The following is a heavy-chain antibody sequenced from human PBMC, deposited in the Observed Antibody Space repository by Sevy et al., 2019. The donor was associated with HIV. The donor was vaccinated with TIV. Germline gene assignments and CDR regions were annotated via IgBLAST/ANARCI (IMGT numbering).Heavy chain of an antibody. Sequence: SETLSLTCTVSGGSISSGGYYWSWIRQHPGKGREWIGYIYYSGSTYYNPSLKSRVTISVDTSKNQFSLKLSSVTAADTAVYYCARDLFVVVPAAPWGDYYYYYGMDVWGQGTTVTVSS. CDR1: GGSISSGGYY. V-gene: IGHV4-31*03. J-gene: IGHJ6*02. CDR3: ARDLFVVVPAAPWGDYYYYYGMDV. D-gene: IGHD2-2*01. CDR2: IYYSGST.